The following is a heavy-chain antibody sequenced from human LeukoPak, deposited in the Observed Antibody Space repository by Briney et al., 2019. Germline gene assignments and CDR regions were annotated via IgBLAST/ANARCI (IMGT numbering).Heavy chain of an antibody. D-gene: IGHD3-10*01. CDR2: IYHSGST. CDR3: ARDGMVRGFDP. Sequence: PSETLSLTCAVYGGSFSGYYWNWVRQPPGKGLEWIGEIYHSGSTNYNPSLKSRVTISVDTSKNQFSLKLSSVTAADTAVYYCARDGMVRGFDPWGQGTLVTVSS. CDR1: GGSFSGYY. V-gene: IGHV4-34*01. J-gene: IGHJ5*02.